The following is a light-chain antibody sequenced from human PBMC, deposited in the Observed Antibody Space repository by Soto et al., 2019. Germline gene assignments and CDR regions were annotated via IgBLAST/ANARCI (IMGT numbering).Light chain of an antibody. CDR2: ATS. J-gene: IGKJ1*01. CDR1: QSVTSTY. Sequence: TQSPGTLSLSPGERATLSCRAVQSVTSTYMAWYQQKPGQAPRLLIYATSFRATGIPDRFRGSGSGTDFTLTISSLGPEDSAVYYCQDSSTSPWPFGQGTKVEIK. CDR3: QDSSTSPWP. V-gene: IGKV3-20*01.